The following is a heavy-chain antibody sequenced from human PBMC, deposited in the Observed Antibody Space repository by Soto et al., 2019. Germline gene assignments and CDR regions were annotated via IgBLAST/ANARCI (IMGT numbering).Heavy chain of an antibody. Sequence: SETLSLTCAVYGGSFSGYYWSWIRQPPGKGLEWIGEINHSGSTNYNPSLKSRVTISVDTSKNQFSLKLSSVTAADTAVYYCARVRSVVAPTQFPFDYSGQGTLVSVSS. CDR3: ARVRSVVAPTQFPFDY. CDR2: INHSGST. V-gene: IGHV4-34*01. J-gene: IGHJ4*02. CDR1: GGSFSGYY. D-gene: IGHD2-15*01.